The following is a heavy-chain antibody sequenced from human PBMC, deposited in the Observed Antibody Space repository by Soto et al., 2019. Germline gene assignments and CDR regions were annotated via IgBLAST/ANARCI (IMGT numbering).Heavy chain of an antibody. V-gene: IGHV4-59*08. CDR1: GGTISSWY. CDR2: IYYSGST. J-gene: IGHJ4*02. CDR3: ARRYGSALDY. D-gene: IGHD1-26*01. Sequence: QVQLQESGPGLVKPSETLSLTCTVSGGTISSWYWSWIRQPPGKGLEWIGYIYYSGSTNCNPSLKSRVTISVDTSKNQFSLKLSSVPAADTAVYYCARRYGSALDYWGQGTLVTVSS.